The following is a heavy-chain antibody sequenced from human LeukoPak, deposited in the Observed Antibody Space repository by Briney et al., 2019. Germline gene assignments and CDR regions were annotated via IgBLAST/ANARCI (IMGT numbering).Heavy chain of an antibody. CDR3: ASPRLMGIAAAGGSFDQ. D-gene: IGHD6-13*01. V-gene: IGHV1-69*13. CDR1: GGTFSSYA. CDR2: IIPIFSTT. Sequence: SVNVSCKASGGTFSSYALSWVRQAPGQGLEWMGGIIPIFSTTNYAQKFLGRVTITADESTSTAYMDLSSLRSEDTAVYYCASPRLMGIAAAGGSFDQWGQGTLVTVSS. J-gene: IGHJ4*02.